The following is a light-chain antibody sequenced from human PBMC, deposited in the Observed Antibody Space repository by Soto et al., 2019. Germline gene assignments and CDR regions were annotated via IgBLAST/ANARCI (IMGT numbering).Light chain of an antibody. V-gene: IGLV1-51*01. CDR1: SSNIGGNS. CDR3: GSWDSSLSAYV. CDR2: DDN. Sequence: QSVLTQPPSVSAAPGQKVTISCSGSSSNIGGNSVSWYQQLPGTAPKLLIYDDNKRPSGIPDRFSGSKSGTSATLGITGFQAGGEVDYCCGSWDSSLSAYVFGTGTKVTVL. J-gene: IGLJ1*01.